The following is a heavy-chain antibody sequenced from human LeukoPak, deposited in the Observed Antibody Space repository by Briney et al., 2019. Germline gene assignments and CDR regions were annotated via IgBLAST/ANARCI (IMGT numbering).Heavy chain of an antibody. J-gene: IGHJ4*02. CDR2: ISSSGSTI. Sequence: GGSLRLSCAASGFTFSSYEMNWVRQAPGKGLEWVSYISSSGSTIHYADSVKGRFTISRDNAKNSLYLQMNSLRAEDTAAYYCARDLAVAGNMWGQGTLVTVSS. CDR3: ARDLAVAGNM. D-gene: IGHD6-19*01. CDR1: GFTFSSYE. V-gene: IGHV3-48*03.